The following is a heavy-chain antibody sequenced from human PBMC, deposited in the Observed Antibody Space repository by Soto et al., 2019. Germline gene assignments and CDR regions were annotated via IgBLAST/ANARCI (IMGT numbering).Heavy chain of an antibody. CDR2: ISYDGSNK. V-gene: IGHV3-30*03. CDR1: GFTFSSYG. D-gene: IGHD5-12*01. Sequence: QVQLVESGGGVVQPGRSLRLSCAASGFTFSSYGMHWVRQAPGKGLEWVAVISYDGSNKYYADSVKGRFTISRDNSKNTLYLQMNSLRSEDTAVYYCATGRGYSGYGEIDYWGPGSLVTGSS. J-gene: IGHJ4*02. CDR3: ATGRGYSGYGEIDY.